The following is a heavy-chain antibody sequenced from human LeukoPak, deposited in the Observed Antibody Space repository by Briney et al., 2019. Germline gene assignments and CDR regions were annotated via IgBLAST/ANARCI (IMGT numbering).Heavy chain of an antibody. J-gene: IGHJ4*02. V-gene: IGHV3-30*04. Sequence: GRSLRLSCAASGFTFSSYAMHWVRQAPGKGLEWVAVISYDGSNKYYADSVKGRFTISRDNSKNTLYLQMNSLRAEDTAVYYCPRDGYYYDSSGYYFVRYYFDYWGQGTLVTVSS. D-gene: IGHD3-22*01. CDR3: PRDGYYYDSSGYYFVRYYFDY. CDR2: ISYDGSNK. CDR1: GFTFSSYA.